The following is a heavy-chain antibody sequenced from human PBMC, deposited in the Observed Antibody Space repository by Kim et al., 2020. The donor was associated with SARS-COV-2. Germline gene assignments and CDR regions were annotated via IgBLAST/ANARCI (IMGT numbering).Heavy chain of an antibody. Sequence: SETLSLTCAVSGGSISRNNWWSWVRQPPGQGLEWIGEVSHSGSTNYKPSLKSRVTISVDNSKDQFSLKLSSVTAADTAVYYCARGQGGSSWKWAFDIWGQGTMVTVSS. CDR3: ARGQGGSSWKWAFDI. J-gene: IGHJ3*02. CDR2: VSHSGST. D-gene: IGHD6-13*01. CDR1: GGSISRNNW. V-gene: IGHV4-4*02.